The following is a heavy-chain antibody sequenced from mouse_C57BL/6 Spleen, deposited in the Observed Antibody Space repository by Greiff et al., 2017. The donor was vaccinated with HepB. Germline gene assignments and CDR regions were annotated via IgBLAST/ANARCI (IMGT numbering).Heavy chain of an antibody. CDR2: ISSGSSTI. V-gene: IGHV5-17*01. Sequence: DVMLVESGGGLVKPGGSLKLSCAASGFTFSDYGMHWVRQAPEKGLEWVAYISSGSSTIYYADTVKGRFTISRDNAKNTLFLQMTSLRSEDTAMYYCARPSLLRYFDYWGQGTTLTVSS. CDR1: GFTFSDYG. J-gene: IGHJ2*01. CDR3: ARPSLLRYFDY. D-gene: IGHD1-2*01.